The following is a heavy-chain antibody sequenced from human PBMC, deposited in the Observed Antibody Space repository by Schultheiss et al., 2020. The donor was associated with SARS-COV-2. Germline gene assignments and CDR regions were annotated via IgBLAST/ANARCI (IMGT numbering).Heavy chain of an antibody. CDR2: MNPNTGDT. Sequence: ASVKVSCKASGYTFTGYYVHWVRQAPGQGLAWMGWMNPNTGDTNYAQKFQGRLTMTRDTSISTDYMELSSLRSDDTAVYYCATYCSTTTCPFDYWGQGTLVTVSS. J-gene: IGHJ4*02. D-gene: IGHD2-2*01. CDR3: ATYCSTTTCPFDY. CDR1: GYTFTGYY. V-gene: IGHV1-2*02.